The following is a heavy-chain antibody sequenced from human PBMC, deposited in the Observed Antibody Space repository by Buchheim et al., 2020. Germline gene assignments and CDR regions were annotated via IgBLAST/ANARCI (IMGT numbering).Heavy chain of an antibody. Sequence: QLQLQESGPGLVKPSETLSLTCTVSGGSISSSSYYWGWIRQPPGKGLEWIGSIYYSGSTYYNPSLKSRVTISVDTSKNQFSLKLSSVTAADTAVYYCAIQTYYYDSSGYHIPKGYFDLWGRGTL. CDR1: GGSISSSSYY. CDR2: IYYSGST. J-gene: IGHJ2*01. V-gene: IGHV4-39*01. D-gene: IGHD3-22*01. CDR3: AIQTYYYDSSGYHIPKGYFDL.